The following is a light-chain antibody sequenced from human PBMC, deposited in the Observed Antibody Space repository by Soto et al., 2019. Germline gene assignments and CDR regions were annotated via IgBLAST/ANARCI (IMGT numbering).Light chain of an antibody. V-gene: IGKV1D-12*01. CDR2: AAS. CDR3: QQANSFPLT. CDR1: QGINSG. J-gene: IGKJ4*01. Sequence: DIQMTQSQSSVSASVGDRVSITCRASQGINSGLAWYQQKPGKVPKLLIYAASSLQTGVPSRFSGSGSGTDFTLTISNLQPDDFATYYCQQANSFPLTFGGGNKVEIK.